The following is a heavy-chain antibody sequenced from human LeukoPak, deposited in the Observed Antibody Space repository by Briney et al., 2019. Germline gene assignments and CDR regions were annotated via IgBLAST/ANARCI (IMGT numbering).Heavy chain of an antibody. CDR1: GGSISSYY. CDR2: FYHSGIT. V-gene: IGHV4-59*01. CDR3: ARDIYGSGHGWFDT. Sequence: PSETLSLTCTVSGGSISSYYWSWIRQPPGKGLEWIGYFYHSGITKYNPSLKSRVTISVDTSKNQFSLKLRSVTAADTAVYYCARDIYGSGHGWFDTWGQGRLVTVSS. D-gene: IGHD3-10*01. J-gene: IGHJ5*02.